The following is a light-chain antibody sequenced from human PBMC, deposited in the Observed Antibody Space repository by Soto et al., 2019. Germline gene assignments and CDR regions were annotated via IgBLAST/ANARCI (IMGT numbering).Light chain of an antibody. CDR1: SSNIGSNT. CDR2: SDT. J-gene: IGLJ1*01. V-gene: IGLV1-44*01. CDR3: AAWDDRLNGAL. Sequence: TVTMSCSGGSSNIGSNTVSWYQHLPGTAPQLLIYSDTQRASGVADRFSGSKSGTSASLAISGLQSDDEADYYCAAWDDRLNGALFGTGTKVTVL.